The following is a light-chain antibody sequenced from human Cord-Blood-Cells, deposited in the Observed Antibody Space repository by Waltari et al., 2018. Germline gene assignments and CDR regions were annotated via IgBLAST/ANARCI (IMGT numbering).Light chain of an antibody. CDR2: EGS. V-gene: IGLV2-23*01. J-gene: IGLJ2*01. Sequence: QSALTQPASVPGSPGQSITISCPGTSSDVGRYNLFSCYQQHPGKAPKLMIYEGSKRPSGVSNRFSGSKSGNTASLTISGLQAEDEADYYCCSYAGSSTLVFGGGTKLTVL. CDR3: CSYAGSSTLV. CDR1: SSDVGRYNL.